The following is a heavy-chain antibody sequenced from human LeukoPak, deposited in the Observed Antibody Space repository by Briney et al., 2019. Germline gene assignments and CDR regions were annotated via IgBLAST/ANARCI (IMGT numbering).Heavy chain of an antibody. CDR1: RFTVSSYA. D-gene: IGHD6-13*01. CDR2: ISGTGGST. Sequence: RGSLRLSRVASRFTVSSYAMSCVRQAPGKRLEWVSAISGTGGSTYYADSVKGRFPISRDNSKNKLYLQMNRLRAGDRAVYDCVKDRASSSWWGGEKFAYGPEGTLVTVS. CDR3: VKDRASSSWWGGEKFAY. J-gene: IGHJ4*02. V-gene: IGHV3-23*01.